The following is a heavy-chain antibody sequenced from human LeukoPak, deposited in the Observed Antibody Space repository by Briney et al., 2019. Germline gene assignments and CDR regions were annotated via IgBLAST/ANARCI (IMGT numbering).Heavy chain of an antibody. J-gene: IGHJ4*02. V-gene: IGHV4-30-2*01. D-gene: IGHD3-3*01. Sequence: SQTLSLTCAVSGGSISSGGYSWSWIRQPPGKGLEWIGYIYHSGSTYYNPSLKSRVTISVDRSKNQFSLKLSSVTAADTAVYYCARSSCGVVIGFDYWGQGTLVTVSS. CDR1: GGSISSGGYS. CDR2: IYHSGST. CDR3: ARSSCGVVIGFDY.